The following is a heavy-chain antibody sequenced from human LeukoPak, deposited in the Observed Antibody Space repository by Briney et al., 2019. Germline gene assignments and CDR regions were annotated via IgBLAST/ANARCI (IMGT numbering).Heavy chain of an antibody. CDR1: GFTVSSNY. CDR3: ATDMRGGSSSSPA. V-gene: IGHV3-21*01. D-gene: IGHD6-6*01. Sequence: PGGSLRLSCAASGFTVSSNYMSWVRQAPGKGLEWVSSISSGSTYIYYADSVKGRFTISRDNAKNTLYLQMNSLRVQDTAVYYCATDMRGGSSSSPAWGQGTLVTVSS. CDR2: ISSGSTYI. J-gene: IGHJ5*02.